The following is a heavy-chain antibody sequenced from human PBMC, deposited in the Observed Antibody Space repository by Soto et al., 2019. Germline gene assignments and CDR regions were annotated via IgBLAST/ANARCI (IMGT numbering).Heavy chain of an antibody. Sequence: GGSLRLSCAASGFTFSSYAMSWVRQAPGKGLEWVSAISGSGGSTYYADSVKGRFTISRDNSKNTLYLQMNSLRAEDTAVYYCAKGLPPTPYDYGDYEVYYYYYMDVWGKGTTVTVSS. CDR2: ISGSGGST. V-gene: IGHV3-23*01. CDR1: GFTFSSYA. CDR3: AKGLPPTPYDYGDYEVYYYYYMDV. D-gene: IGHD4-17*01. J-gene: IGHJ6*03.